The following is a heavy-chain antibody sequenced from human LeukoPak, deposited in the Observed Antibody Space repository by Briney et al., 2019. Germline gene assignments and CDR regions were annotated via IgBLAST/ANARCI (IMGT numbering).Heavy chain of an antibody. V-gene: IGHV3-21*01. CDR2: ISSSSSYI. CDR3: ASPASRDGYNLGY. J-gene: IGHJ4*02. Sequence: PGGSLRLSCAASGFTFSSYSMNWVRQAPGKGLEWVSFISSSSSYIYYADSVKGRFTISRDNAKNSLYLQMNSLRAEDTAVYYCASPASRDGYNLGYWGQGTLVTVSS. CDR1: GFTFSSYS. D-gene: IGHD5-24*01.